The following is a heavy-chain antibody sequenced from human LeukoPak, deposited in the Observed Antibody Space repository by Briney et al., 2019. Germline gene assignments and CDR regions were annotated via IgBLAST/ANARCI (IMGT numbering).Heavy chain of an antibody. CDR1: RFTFSSYA. J-gene: IGHJ6*02. V-gene: IGHV3-30-3*01. CDR2: ISYDGSNK. Sequence: GGSLRLSCAASRFTFSSYAMHWVSQAQGKGLEWVAVISYDGSNKYYADSVKGRFTISRDNSKNTLYLQMNSLRAEDTAVYYCAREGLPYYYYYYGMDVWGQGTKVTVSS. CDR3: AREGLPYYYYYYGMDV.